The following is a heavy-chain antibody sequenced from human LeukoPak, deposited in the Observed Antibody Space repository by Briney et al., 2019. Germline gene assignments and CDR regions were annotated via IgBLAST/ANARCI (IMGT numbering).Heavy chain of an antibody. CDR1: GGPAASYY. Sequence: SETLSLTCTVSGGPAASYYWGWIRQPPGKGLEWIGYIYYSGSTNYNPSLKSRVTISVDTSKNQFSLKLSSLTAADTAVYYCARDTSSYRRGSFDYWGQGTLVTVSS. D-gene: IGHD3-22*01. CDR3: ARDTSSYRRGSFDY. V-gene: IGHV4-59*02. J-gene: IGHJ4*02. CDR2: IYYSGST.